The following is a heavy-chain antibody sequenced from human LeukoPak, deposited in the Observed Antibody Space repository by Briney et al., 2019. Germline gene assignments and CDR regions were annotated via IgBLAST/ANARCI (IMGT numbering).Heavy chain of an antibody. CDR3: TTDRNVDTAMVGGEY. V-gene: IGHV3-15*01. CDR1: GFTFSNAW. CDR2: IKNKTAGGTT. Sequence: PGGSLRLSCAASGFTFSNAWMSCVRQAPGKGLEWVGRIKNKTAGGTTDYAASVNGRFTILTDDSKNTLYMQMNSLKTEDTAVYYCTTDRNVDTAMVGGEYWGQGTLVTVSS. D-gene: IGHD5-18*01. J-gene: IGHJ4*02.